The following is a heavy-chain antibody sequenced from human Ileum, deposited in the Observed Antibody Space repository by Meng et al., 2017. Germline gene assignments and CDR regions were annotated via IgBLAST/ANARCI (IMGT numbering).Heavy chain of an antibody. CDR2: IYYSGTT. Sequence: QVQLQESGPGLVKPSQTLSLTCTVSGGSISSGGYYWSWIRQHPGKGLEWIGYIYYSGTTYYNPSLKSRVTISVDTSKNQFSLKLSSVTAAHTAVYYCAREPPAAAGTGADYWGQGTLVTVSS. J-gene: IGHJ4*02. CDR3: AREPPAAAGTGADY. CDR1: GGSISSGGYY. D-gene: IGHD6-13*01. V-gene: IGHV4-31*03.